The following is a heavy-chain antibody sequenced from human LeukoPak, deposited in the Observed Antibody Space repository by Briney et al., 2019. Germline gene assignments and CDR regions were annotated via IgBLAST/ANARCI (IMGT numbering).Heavy chain of an antibody. CDR2: IYTSGST. CDR1: GGSISSYY. Sequence: PSETLSLTCTVSGGSISSYYWSWIRQPAGKGLEWIGRIYTSGSTNYNPSLKSRVTMSVDTSKNQFSLKLSSVTAADTAVYYCARDLYYYDGSGDYYYYYMDVWGKGTTVTVSS. CDR3: ARDLYYYDGSGDYYYYYMDV. D-gene: IGHD3-22*01. J-gene: IGHJ6*03. V-gene: IGHV4-4*07.